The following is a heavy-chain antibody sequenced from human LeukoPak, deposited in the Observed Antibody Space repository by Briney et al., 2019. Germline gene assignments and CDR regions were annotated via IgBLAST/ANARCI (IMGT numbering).Heavy chain of an antibody. V-gene: IGHV3-48*03. CDR1: EFTFTSYE. D-gene: IGHD3-10*01. Sequence: GGSPRLSCAASEFTFTSYELNWVRQAPGKGLEWVSYISSSGNTISYADSVKGRFTISRDNANNTLDLQMNSLRAEDTAVYYCARARSYGSWFNYAFDIWGQGTMVTVSS. CDR2: ISSSGNTI. CDR3: ARARSYGSWFNYAFDI. J-gene: IGHJ3*02.